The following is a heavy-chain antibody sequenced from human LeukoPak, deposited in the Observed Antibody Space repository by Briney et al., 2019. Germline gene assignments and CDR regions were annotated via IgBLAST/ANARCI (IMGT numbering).Heavy chain of an antibody. V-gene: IGHV3-23*01. Sequence: GGCLRLSCAASGFTFSSYAMSWVRQAPGKGLEWVSVISGSGGSTYYTDSVKGRFTISRDNSKNTLYVQMNSLRAEDTAVYYCAKARDTSGWTLLDYWGQGTLVTVSS. CDR3: AKARDTSGWTLLDY. J-gene: IGHJ4*02. D-gene: IGHD6-19*01. CDR2: ISGSGGST. CDR1: GFTFSSYA.